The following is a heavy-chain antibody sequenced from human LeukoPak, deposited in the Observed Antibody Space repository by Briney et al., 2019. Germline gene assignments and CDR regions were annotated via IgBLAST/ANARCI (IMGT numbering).Heavy chain of an antibody. CDR2: ISGSGDST. D-gene: IGHD6-19*01. Sequence: PGGSLRLSCAVSGITFSSYTMSWVRQAPGKGLEWVSAISGSGDSTYYAGSVKGRFTISRDNSKNTLYLQMNSLRAEDTAVYYCASSAVADDYWGQGTLVTVSS. V-gene: IGHV3-23*01. CDR3: ASSAVADDY. CDR1: GITFSSYT. J-gene: IGHJ4*02.